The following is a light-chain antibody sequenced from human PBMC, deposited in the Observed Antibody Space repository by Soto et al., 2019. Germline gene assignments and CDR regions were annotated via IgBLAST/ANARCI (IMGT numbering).Light chain of an antibody. J-gene: IGKJ4*01. CDR2: GAS. V-gene: IGKV3-20*01. CDR3: QQYGRSLT. CDR1: QSLFTHY. Sequence: EIVLTQSPGTLSLSPGERATLSCRASQSLFTHYLAWYQQKPGQAPRLLIYGASSRATGIPDRFSGSGSGTEFTITISRLEPEDSAVYFCQQYGRSLTFGGGNKVEIK.